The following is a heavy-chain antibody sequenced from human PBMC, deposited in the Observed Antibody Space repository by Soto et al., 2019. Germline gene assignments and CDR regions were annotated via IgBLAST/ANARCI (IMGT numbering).Heavy chain of an antibody. CDR3: AEGGWELRDYYYGLDV. J-gene: IGHJ6*02. CDR2: ISGSGDGS. Sequence: GGSLRLSCAASGFTFSKFAMNWVRQVPGKGLEWISAISGSGDGSYYTDSVKGRFSISRDNSKNTLFLQMNGLRVEDTAVYYCAEGGWELRDYYYGLDVWGRGTTVTVSS. V-gene: IGHV3-23*01. CDR1: GFTFSKFA. D-gene: IGHD1-26*01.